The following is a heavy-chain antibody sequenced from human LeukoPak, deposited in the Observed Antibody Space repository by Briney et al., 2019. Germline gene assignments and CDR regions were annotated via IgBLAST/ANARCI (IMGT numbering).Heavy chain of an antibody. V-gene: IGHV3-21*01. J-gene: IGHJ4*02. CDR3: ARSSPGLRIDY. CDR1: GFTFSSYS. Sequence: GRSLRLSCAASGFTFSSYSMNWVRQAPGKGLEWVSSISSSSSYIYYADSVKGRFTISRDNAKNSLYLQMNSLRAEDTAVYYCARSSPGLRIDYWGQGTLVTVSS. CDR2: ISSSSSYI. D-gene: IGHD3/OR15-3a*01.